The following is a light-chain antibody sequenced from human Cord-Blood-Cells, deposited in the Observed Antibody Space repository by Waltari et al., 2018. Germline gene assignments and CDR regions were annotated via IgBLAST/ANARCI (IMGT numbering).Light chain of an antibody. J-gene: IGLJ3*02. CDR2: EGS. CDR1: SSDVGGYNL. CDR3: CSYAGSSTWV. V-gene: IGLV2-23*01. Sequence: QSALTQPASVSGSPGQSITIPCPGTSSDVGGYNLFSWYQQHPGKAPKRMIYEGSKRPSGVSNRFSGSKSGNTASLTISGLQAEDEADYYCCSYAGSSTWVFGGGTKLTVL.